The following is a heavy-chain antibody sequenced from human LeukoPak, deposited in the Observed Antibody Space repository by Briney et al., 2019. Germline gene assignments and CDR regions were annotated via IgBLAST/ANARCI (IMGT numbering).Heavy chain of an antibody. J-gene: IGHJ6*03. D-gene: IGHD1/OR15-1a*01. CDR3: ARTHRPSRKKEYYYYYYMDV. CDR2: ISWNSGSI. V-gene: IGHV3-9*01. Sequence: GGSLRLSCAASGFTFDDYAMHWVRRAPGKGLEWVSGISWNSGSIGYADSVKGRFTISRDNAKNSLYLQMNSLRAEDTALYYCARTHRPSRKKEYYYYYYMDVWGKGTTGTVS. CDR1: GFTFDDYA.